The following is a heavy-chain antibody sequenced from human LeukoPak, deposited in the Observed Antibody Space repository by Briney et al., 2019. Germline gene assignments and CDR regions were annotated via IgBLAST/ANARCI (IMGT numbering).Heavy chain of an antibody. CDR2: ISSRSTYI. CDR1: GFTFSSYS. V-gene: IGHV3-21*01. D-gene: IGHD4-17*01. Sequence: GGSLRLSCAASGFTFSSYSMNWVRQAPGKGLEWVSSISSRSTYIYYADSVKGRFTISRDNAKNSLYLQINSLRADDTAVYYCVATVTILDYWGQGTLVTVSS. CDR3: VATVTILDY. J-gene: IGHJ4*02.